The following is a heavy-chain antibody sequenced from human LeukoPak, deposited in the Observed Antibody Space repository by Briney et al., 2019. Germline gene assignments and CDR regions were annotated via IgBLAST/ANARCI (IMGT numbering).Heavy chain of an antibody. J-gene: IGHJ4*02. CDR2: IKHDGSAK. V-gene: IGHV3-7*01. CDR3: ARCAMEDTAMVTMIDY. D-gene: IGHD5-18*01. CDR1: GFIFSNYW. Sequence: ESLRLSCATSGFIFSNYWMSWVRQAPGKGLEWVANIKHDGSAKFYVNSAKGRFSISRDNSKNSLYLQMNSLRAEDTAVYYCARCAMEDTAMVTMIDYWGQGTLVTVSS.